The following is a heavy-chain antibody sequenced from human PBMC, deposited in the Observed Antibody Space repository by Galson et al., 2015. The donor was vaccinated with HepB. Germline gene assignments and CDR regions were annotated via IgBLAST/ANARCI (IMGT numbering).Heavy chain of an antibody. CDR2: ISSSSSYT. CDR3: ARHNGPHDAFDI. V-gene: IGHV3-11*06. Sequence: SLRLSCAASGFTFSDYYMSWIRQAPGKGLEWVSYISSSSSYTNYADSVKGRFTISRDNAKNSLYLQMNSLRAEDTAVYYCARHNGPHDAFDIWGQGTMVTVSS. J-gene: IGHJ3*02. CDR1: GFTFSDYY. D-gene: IGHD2-8*01.